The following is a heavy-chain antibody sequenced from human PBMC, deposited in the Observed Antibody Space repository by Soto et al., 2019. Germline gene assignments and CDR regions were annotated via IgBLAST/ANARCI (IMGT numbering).Heavy chain of an antibody. Sequence: GGSLRLSCASSWFNLIHPWMTWVRQAAGKGLEWVGHIKSKTDGGTADYAAPVKGRIPISRDDSKNTIYLQMNSLKTEDTAVYYCTIGIYYDFLSGYHNVAYWGQGTLVTVSS. CDR2: IKSKTDGGTA. J-gene: IGHJ4*01. CDR1: WFNLIHPW. D-gene: IGHD3-9*01. V-gene: IGHV3-15*01. CDR3: TIGIYYDFLSGYHNVAY.